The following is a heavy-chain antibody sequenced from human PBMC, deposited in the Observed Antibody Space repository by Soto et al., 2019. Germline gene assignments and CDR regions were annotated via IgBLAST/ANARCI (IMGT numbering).Heavy chain of an antibody. CDR2: INPSGGST. CDR1: GYTFTSYY. V-gene: IGHV1-46*01. CDR3: ARVRGAARPYFDY. Sequence: ASVKVSCKACGYTFTSYYLHWVRQAPGQGLEWMGIINPSGGSTSYAQKFQGRVTMTRDTSTSTVYMELSSLRSEDTAVYYCARVRGAARPYFDYWGQGTLVTVSS. J-gene: IGHJ4*02. D-gene: IGHD6-6*01.